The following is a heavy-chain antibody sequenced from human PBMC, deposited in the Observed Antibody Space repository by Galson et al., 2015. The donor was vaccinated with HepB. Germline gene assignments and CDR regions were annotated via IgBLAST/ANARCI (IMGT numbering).Heavy chain of an antibody. Sequence: SVKVSCKASGGTFGSYAISWVRQAPGQGLEWMGGIIPIFGTANYAQKFQGRVTITADESTSTAYMELSSLRSEDTAVYYCASCIAHDYGDYVPQPEDYYYGMDVWGQGTTVTVSS. J-gene: IGHJ6*02. CDR3: ASCIAHDYGDYVPQPEDYYYGMDV. CDR1: GGTFGSYA. D-gene: IGHD4-17*01. V-gene: IGHV1-69*13. CDR2: IIPIFGTA.